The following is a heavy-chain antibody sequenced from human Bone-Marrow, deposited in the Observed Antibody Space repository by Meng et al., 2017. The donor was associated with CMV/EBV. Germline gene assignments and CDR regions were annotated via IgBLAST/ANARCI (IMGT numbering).Heavy chain of an antibody. CDR3: ARKLGGSYYTIWFDP. Sequence: GGSLRLSCAASGFTFDDYGMSWVRQVPGKGLEWVSGINWNGGSTGYADSVKGRFTISRDNAKNSLSLQMVSLRAEDTALYHYARKLGGSYYTIWFDPWGQGTLVTVSS. CDR1: GFTFDDYG. J-gene: IGHJ5*02. V-gene: IGHV3-20*01. D-gene: IGHD1-26*01. CDR2: INWNGGST.